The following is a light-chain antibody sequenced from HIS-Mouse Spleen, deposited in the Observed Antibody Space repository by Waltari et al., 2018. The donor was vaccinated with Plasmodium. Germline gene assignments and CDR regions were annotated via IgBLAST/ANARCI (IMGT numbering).Light chain of an antibody. CDR3: QQYGSSPYT. J-gene: IGKJ2*01. Sequence: EIVLTQSPGTLSLSPGERATLSCRESQSVSSSYLAWYQQKPGQAPRLLIYGASSRATGIPDRFSGSGSGTDFTLTISRLEPEDFAVYYCQQYGSSPYTFGQGTKLGIK. V-gene: IGKV3-20*01. CDR2: GAS. CDR1: QSVSSSY.